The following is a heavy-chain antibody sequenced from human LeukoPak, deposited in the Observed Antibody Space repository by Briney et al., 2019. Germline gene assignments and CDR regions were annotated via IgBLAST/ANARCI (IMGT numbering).Heavy chain of an antibody. CDR1: GGSISSSSYY. CDR3: ARAYYDYVWGSYHDAFDI. CDR2: FFYSGST. Sequence: SETLSLTCTVSGGSISSSSYYWGWIRQPPGKGLEWIGSFFYSGSTYYNPSLKSRVTISVDTSKNQFSLKLSSVTAADTAVYYCARAYYDYVWGSYHDAFDIWGQGTMVTVSS. V-gene: IGHV4-39*07. D-gene: IGHD3-16*02. J-gene: IGHJ3*02.